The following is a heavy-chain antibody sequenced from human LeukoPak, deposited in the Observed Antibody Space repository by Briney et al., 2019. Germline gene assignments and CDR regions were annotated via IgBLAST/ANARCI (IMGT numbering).Heavy chain of an antibody. V-gene: IGHV3-30*18. Sequence: GGSLRLSCAASGFTFSSYGMHWVRQAPGKGLEWVAVISYDGSNKYYADSVKGRFTISRDNSKNTLYLQMNSLRVEDTAVYYCAKGRTSSVVIFQTAGYIDYWGQGVLVAVSS. CDR2: ISYDGSNK. CDR3: AKGRTSSVVIFQTAGYIDY. CDR1: GFTFSSYG. J-gene: IGHJ4*02. D-gene: IGHD4-23*01.